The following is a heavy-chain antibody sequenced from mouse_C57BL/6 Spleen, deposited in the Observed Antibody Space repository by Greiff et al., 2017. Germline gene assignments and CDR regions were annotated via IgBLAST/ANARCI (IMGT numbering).Heavy chain of an antibody. CDR2: INPYNGGT. CDR3: ARGELSGTRVYWYFDV. Sequence: EVQLQQSGPVLVKPGASVKMSCKASGYTFTDYYMNWVKQSHGKSLEWIGVINPYNGGTSYNQKFKGKATLTVDKSSSTAYMELNSLTSEDSAVYYCARGELSGTRVYWYFDVWGTGTTVTVSS. D-gene: IGHD4-1*01. V-gene: IGHV1-19*01. J-gene: IGHJ1*03. CDR1: GYTFTDYY.